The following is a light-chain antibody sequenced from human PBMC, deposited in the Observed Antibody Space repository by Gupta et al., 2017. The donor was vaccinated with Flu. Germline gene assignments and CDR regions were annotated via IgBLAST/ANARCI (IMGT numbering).Light chain of an antibody. J-gene: IGLJ3*02. CDR1: SSNIGNNY. V-gene: IGLV1-51*02. CDR2: ENN. Sequence: QSVLTQPPSVSAAPGQKVTISCSGSSSNIGNNYVSWYQQLPGTAPKLLIHENNKRPSGIPDRFSGSKSGTSATLGITGLQTGDEADYYCGTWDSSLSVWVFGGGTKLTVL. CDR3: GTWDSSLSVWV.